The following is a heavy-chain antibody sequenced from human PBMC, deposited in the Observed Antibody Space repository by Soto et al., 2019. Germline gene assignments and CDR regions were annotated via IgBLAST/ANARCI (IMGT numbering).Heavy chain of an antibody. CDR2: ITTFNGKT. D-gene: IGHD6-19*01. J-gene: IGHJ5*02. CDR3: VRQPSSGWYQGWFDP. CDR1: NYTFINFG. Sequence: ASVKVSCKASNYTFINFGISWVRQAPGQGLEWMGWITTFNGKTNYAQKFQGRITITADTSTSTAYMELRSLISDDTAVYYCVRQPSSGWYQGWFDPWGQGTLVTVSS. V-gene: IGHV1-18*01.